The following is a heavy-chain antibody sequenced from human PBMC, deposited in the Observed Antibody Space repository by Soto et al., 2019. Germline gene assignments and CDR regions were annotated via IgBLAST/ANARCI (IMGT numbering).Heavy chain of an antibody. Sequence: ASVKVSCEASGYTFTGYYMHWVRQAPGEGLEWMGWINPNSGGTNYAQKFQGWVTMTRDTSISTAYMELSRLRSDDTAVYYCARGLRYCSGGSCYSVENYYDYGMDVWGQGTTVTVSS. V-gene: IGHV1-2*04. CDR1: GYTFTGYY. CDR3: ARGLRYCSGGSCYSVENYYDYGMDV. D-gene: IGHD2-15*01. CDR2: INPNSGGT. J-gene: IGHJ6*02.